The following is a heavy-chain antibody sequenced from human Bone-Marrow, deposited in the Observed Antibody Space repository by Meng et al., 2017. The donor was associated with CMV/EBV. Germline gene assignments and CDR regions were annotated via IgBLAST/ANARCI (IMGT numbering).Heavy chain of an antibody. D-gene: IGHD4-11*01. CDR3: AREEKDYLYYYYGMDV. CDR1: GFTFSSYW. V-gene: IGHV3-30-3*01. J-gene: IGHJ6*02. Sequence: GGSLRLSCAASGFTFSSYWMSWVRQAPGKGLEWVAVISYDGSNKYYADSVKGRFTISRDNSKNTLYLQMNSLRAEDTAVYYYAREEKDYLYYYYGMDVWGQGTTVTVSS. CDR2: ISYDGSNK.